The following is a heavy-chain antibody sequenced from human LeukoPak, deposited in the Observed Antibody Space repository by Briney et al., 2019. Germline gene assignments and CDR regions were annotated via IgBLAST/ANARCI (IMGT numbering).Heavy chain of an antibody. J-gene: IGHJ4*02. CDR3: VRRGVLWFGELWREYYFGY. CDR2: MNPNSGNT. V-gene: IGHV1-8*01. CDR1: GYTFTSYD. Sequence: ASVKVSCKASGYTFTSYDINWVRQATGQGLEWMGWMNPNSGNTGYAQKFQGRVTMTRDTSTNTAYMELSSLRSEDTAVYYCVRRGVLWFGELWREYYFGYWGQGTLVTVSS. D-gene: IGHD3-10*01.